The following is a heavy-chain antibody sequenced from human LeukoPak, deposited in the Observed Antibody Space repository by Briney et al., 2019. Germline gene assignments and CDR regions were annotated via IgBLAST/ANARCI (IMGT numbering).Heavy chain of an antibody. Sequence: GGSLRLSCVASGFTFSTNAMSWVRQAPGKGLEWVSAISGSGGSTYNADSVKGRFTISRDNSKNTLYLQMNSLRAEDTAVYYCAKAPVGYYYDSSGERYFDYWGQGTLVTVSS. CDR1: GFTFSTNA. CDR3: AKAPVGYYYDSSGERYFDY. D-gene: IGHD3-22*01. CDR2: ISGSGGST. J-gene: IGHJ4*02. V-gene: IGHV3-23*01.